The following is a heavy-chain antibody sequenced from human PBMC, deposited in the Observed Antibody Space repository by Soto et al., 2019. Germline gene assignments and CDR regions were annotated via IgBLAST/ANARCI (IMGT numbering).Heavy chain of an antibody. CDR2: ISYDGSNK. J-gene: IGHJ6*02. CDR1: GFTFSSYA. D-gene: IGHD6-13*01. Sequence: GGSLRLSCAASGFTFSSYAMHWVRQAPGKGLEWVAVISYDGSNKYYADSVKGRFTITRDNSKNTLYLQMNSLRAEDTAVYYCARDLGSSWYYYYDGMDVWGQGTTVTVSS. CDR3: ARDLGSSWYYYYDGMDV. V-gene: IGHV3-30*04.